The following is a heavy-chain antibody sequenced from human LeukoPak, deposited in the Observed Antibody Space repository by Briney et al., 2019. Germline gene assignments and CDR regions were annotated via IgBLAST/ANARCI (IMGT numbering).Heavy chain of an antibody. CDR3: STVGLSGYYDSRGYYYFDY. CDR1: GFSFSNAW. D-gene: IGHD3-22*01. Sequence: PGGSLRLSCAASGFSFSNAWMSWVRQAPGKGLEWVGRIKSDTYGGTTDYAALVKGRFTISRDDSKNTLYLQMNSLKTEDTAVYYCSTVGLSGYYDSRGYYYFDYWGQGTLVTVSS. V-gene: IGHV3-15*01. CDR2: IKSDTYGGTT. J-gene: IGHJ4*02.